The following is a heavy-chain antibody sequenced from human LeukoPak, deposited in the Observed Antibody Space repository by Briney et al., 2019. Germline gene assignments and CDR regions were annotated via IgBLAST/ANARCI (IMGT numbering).Heavy chain of an antibody. V-gene: IGHV1-2*02. CDR2: IHPNSGDT. J-gene: IGHJ3*02. CDR3: ARGIINKDAFDI. Sequence: ASVKVSCKASGYTFTSYGISWVRQAPGRGLEWVGWIHPNSGDTNCAQRFQGRVTMTRDTSITTAYMELSRLTSDDTALYYCARGIINKDAFDIWGQGTMVTVSS. CDR1: GYTFTSYG. D-gene: IGHD3-10*01.